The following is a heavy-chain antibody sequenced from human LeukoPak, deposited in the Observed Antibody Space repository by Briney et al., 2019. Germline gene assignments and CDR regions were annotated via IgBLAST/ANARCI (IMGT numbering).Heavy chain of an antibody. CDR2: ISGSGGST. CDR3: AKSFGIAVAGTGPFDY. V-gene: IGHV3-23*01. J-gene: IGHJ4*02. D-gene: IGHD6-19*01. CDR1: GFTFSSYA. Sequence: PGGSLRLSCAASGFTFSSYAMSWVRQAPGKGLEWVSAISGSGGSTYYADSVKGRFTISRDNSKNTLYLQMNSLRAEDTAVYYCAKSFGIAVAGTGPFDYWGQGTLVTVSS.